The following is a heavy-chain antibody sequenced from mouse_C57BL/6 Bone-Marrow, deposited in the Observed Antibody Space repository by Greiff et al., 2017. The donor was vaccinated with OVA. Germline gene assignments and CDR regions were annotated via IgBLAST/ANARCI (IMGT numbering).Heavy chain of an antibody. V-gene: IGHV1-76*01. CDR3: ARGSY. Sequence: VQLQESGAELVRPGASVKLSCKASGYTFTDYYINWVKQRPGQGLEWIARIYPGSGNTYYNEKFKGKATLTAEKSSSTAYMQLSSLTSEDSAVYFCARGSYWGQGTTLTVSS. CDR1: GYTFTDYY. CDR2: IYPGSGNT. J-gene: IGHJ2*01.